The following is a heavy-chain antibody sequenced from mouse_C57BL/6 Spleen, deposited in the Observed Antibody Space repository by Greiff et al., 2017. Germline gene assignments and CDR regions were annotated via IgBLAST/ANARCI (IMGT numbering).Heavy chain of an antibody. Sequence: VNVVESGAELVRPGASVTLSCKASGYTFTDYEMHWVKQTPVHGLEWIGAIDPETGGTAYNQKFKGKAILTADKSSSTAYMELRSLTSEDSAVYYCTRWFLLDYWGQGTTLTVSS. CDR1: GYTFTDYE. CDR3: TRWFLLDY. D-gene: IGHD2-3*01. V-gene: IGHV1-15*01. J-gene: IGHJ2*01. CDR2: IDPETGGT.